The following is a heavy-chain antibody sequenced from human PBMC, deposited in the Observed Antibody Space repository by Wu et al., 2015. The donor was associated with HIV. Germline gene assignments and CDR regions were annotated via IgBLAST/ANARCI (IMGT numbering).Heavy chain of an antibody. CDR3: ARSEYYSSTSCYGYYYYMDV. J-gene: IGHJ6*03. V-gene: IGHV1-18*01. CDR1: GYTFTSYG. Sequence: QVQLVQSGAEVKKPGASVKVSCKASGYTFTSYGISWVRQAPGQGLEWMGWISAYNGNTNYAQKFQGRVTMTTDTSTSTAYMELRSLRSDDTAMYYCARSEYYSSTSCYGYYYYMDVWGKGTTVTVSS. D-gene: IGHD2-2*01. CDR2: ISAYNGNT.